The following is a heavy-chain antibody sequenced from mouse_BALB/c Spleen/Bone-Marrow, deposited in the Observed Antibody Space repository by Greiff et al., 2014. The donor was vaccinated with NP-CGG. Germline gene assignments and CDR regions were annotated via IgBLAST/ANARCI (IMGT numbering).Heavy chain of an antibody. D-gene: IGHD1-1*01. V-gene: IGHV2-9*02. J-gene: IGHJ4*01. CDR3: ARGSYYEGAMDY. Sequence: VMLVESGPGLVAPSQSLSITCTVSGFSLTSYGVHWVRQPPGKVLEWLGVIWAGGSTNYNSALMSRLSISKDDSKSQVFLKMNSLQTDDTAMYYCARGSYYEGAMDYWGQGTSVTVSS. CDR1: GFSLTSYG. CDR2: IWAGGST.